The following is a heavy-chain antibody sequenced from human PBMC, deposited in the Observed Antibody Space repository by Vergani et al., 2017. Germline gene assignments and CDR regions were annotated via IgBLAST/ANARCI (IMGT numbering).Heavy chain of an antibody. CDR1: GFTFSSYG. CDR3: AKGLAVAGAKGDY. J-gene: IGHJ4*02. D-gene: IGHD6-19*01. Sequence: VQLVESGGGVVQPGRSLRLSCAASGFTFSSYGMHWVRQAPGKGLEWVAFIRYDGSNKYYADSVKGRFTISRDNSKNTLYLQMNSLRAEDTAVYYCAKGLAVAGAKGDYWGQGTLVTVSS. CDR2: IRYDGSNK. V-gene: IGHV3-30*02.